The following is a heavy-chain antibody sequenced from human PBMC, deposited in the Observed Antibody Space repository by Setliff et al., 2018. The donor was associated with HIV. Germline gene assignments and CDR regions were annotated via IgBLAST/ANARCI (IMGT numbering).Heavy chain of an antibody. CDR1: GGSISSGDYC. V-gene: IGHV4-30-4*08. J-gene: IGHJ4*02. CDR3: ARGPNYFDSSGYSYYFDY. Sequence: PSETLSLTCTVSGGSISSGDYCWSWIRQPPGKGLEWIGYIHYSGSTYYNPSLKSRVAISLDTSKNQFSLKLSSVTAADTAVYSCARGPNYFDSSGYSYYFDYWGQGTLVTVSS. CDR2: IHYSGST. D-gene: IGHD3-22*01.